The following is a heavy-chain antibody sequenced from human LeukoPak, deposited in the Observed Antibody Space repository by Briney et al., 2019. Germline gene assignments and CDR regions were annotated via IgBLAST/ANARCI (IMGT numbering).Heavy chain of an antibody. J-gene: IGHJ1*01. CDR3: VREKLYSSSWGFQH. CDR2: FYSSVST. V-gene: IGHV4-61*02. CDR1: GGSISSGGYY. D-gene: IGHD6-13*01. Sequence: SQTLSLTCTVSGGSISSGGYYWSWIRQPAGKGLEWIGRFYSSVSTNYNPSLKSRVTMSVDRSKNLFSLNLTSVTAADTAVYFCVREKLYSSSWGFQHWGQGALVSVSS.